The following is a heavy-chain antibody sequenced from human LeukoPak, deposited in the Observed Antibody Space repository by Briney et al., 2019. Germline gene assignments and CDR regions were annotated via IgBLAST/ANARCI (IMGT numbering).Heavy chain of an antibody. CDR1: GYTFTVYY. Sequence: ASVTVSCKASGYTFTVYYMHWVRQAPGQGLEWMGWINPNSGGTNYAQKFQGRVTMTRDTSISTAYMELSRLRSDDTAVYYCARGTYYYDSSGPSRWGQGTLVTVSS. D-gene: IGHD3-22*01. V-gene: IGHV1-2*02. CDR3: ARGTYYYDSSGPSR. CDR2: INPNSGGT. J-gene: IGHJ4*02.